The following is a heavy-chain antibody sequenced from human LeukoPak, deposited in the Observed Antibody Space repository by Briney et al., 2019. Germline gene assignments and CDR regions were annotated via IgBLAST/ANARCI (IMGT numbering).Heavy chain of an antibody. CDR2: ISYDGSNK. CDR1: GFTFSSYA. V-gene: IGHV3-30-3*01. J-gene: IGHJ4*02. D-gene: IGHD6-19*01. CDR3: ARRTYSSGWYYFDY. Sequence: PGRSPRLSCAASGFTFSSYAMHWVRQAPGKGLEWVAVISYDGSNKYYADSVKGRFTISRDNAKNSLYVQMNSLRAEDTAVYYCARRTYSSGWYYFDYWGQGTLVTVSS.